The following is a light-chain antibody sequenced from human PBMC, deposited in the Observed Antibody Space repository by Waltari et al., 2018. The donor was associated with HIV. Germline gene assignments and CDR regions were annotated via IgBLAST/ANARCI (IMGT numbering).Light chain of an antibody. CDR2: DAS. CDR1: QDISNY. J-gene: IGKJ2*01. Sequence: DIRMTQSPSSLSSSVGDRISITCQANQDISNYLAWFQQKPGEGPKSLIFDASSVQSGVPSKFSGSGSGTDFTLTISSLQPEDFATYYCQQYHSYPYTFGQGTKLES. V-gene: IGKV1-16*02. CDR3: QQYHSYPYT.